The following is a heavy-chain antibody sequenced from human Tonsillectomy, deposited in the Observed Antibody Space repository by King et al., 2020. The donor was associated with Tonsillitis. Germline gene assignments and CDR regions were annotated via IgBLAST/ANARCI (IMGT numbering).Heavy chain of an antibody. Sequence: VQLQQWGAGLLKPSETLSLTCAVYGGSFSDYYWSWIRQSPGKGLEWIGAINHSGGTTYNPSLKSRATISVDTSKDQFSLRLSSVTAADTAAYYCARGNFVIWGQGTMVTVSS. J-gene: IGHJ3*02. CDR2: INHSGGT. CDR3: ARGNFVI. V-gene: IGHV4-34*01. CDR1: GGSFSDYY.